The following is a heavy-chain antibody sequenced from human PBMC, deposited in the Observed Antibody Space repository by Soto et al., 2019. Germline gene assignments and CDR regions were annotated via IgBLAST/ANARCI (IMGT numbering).Heavy chain of an antibody. D-gene: IGHD2-2*01. Sequence: VGSLRLSCAASGFTFSSYAMSWVRQAPGKGLEWVSAISGSGGSTYYADSVKGRFTISRDNSKNTLYLQMNSLRAEDTAVYYCAKGRDIVVVPGWFDPWGQGTLVTVSS. V-gene: IGHV3-23*01. CDR3: AKGRDIVVVPGWFDP. CDR2: ISGSGGST. J-gene: IGHJ5*02. CDR1: GFTFSSYA.